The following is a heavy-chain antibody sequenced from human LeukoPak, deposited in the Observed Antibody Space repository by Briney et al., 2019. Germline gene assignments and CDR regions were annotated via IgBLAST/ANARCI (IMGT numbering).Heavy chain of an antibody. V-gene: IGHV4-59*08. CDR2: ILYSGRP. J-gene: IGHJ5*02. Sequence: SETLSLTCTVSGRSTSSYYWSWVRQPPGKGLGWIGYILYSGRPNSNTSLKSRVTISVDTPKNQFTLKLSSANATATAVYSCAGQSIAVADAYNCFDPWGQGTLVTVSS. D-gene: IGHD6-19*01. CDR1: GRSTSSYY. CDR3: AGQSIAVADAYNCFDP.